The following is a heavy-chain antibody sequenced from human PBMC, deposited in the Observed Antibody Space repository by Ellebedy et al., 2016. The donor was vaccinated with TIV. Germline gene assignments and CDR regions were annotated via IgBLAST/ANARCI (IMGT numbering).Heavy chain of an antibody. CDR1: GGSLTSYY. J-gene: IGHJ4*02. Sequence: SETLSLTCAVSGGSLTSYYWSWIRQPPGKGLEWIGHIYYSGTTKYNPSLESRVTISVDPSKNQFSLDLISVTAADTAVYYCARLVTNTWKKYFDYWGQGTLVTVSS. CDR2: IYYSGTT. CDR3: ARLVTNTWKKYFDY. V-gene: IGHV4-59*12. D-gene: IGHD1-1*01.